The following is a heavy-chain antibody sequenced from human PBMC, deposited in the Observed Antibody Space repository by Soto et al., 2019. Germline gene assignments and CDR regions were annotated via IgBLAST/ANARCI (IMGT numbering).Heavy chain of an antibody. J-gene: IGHJ2*01. CDR2: IYYSGYT. V-gene: IGHV4-39*01. CDR1: GGPIGSSSYY. Sequence: SETLSLTCTVSGGPIGSSSYYWGWIRQPPGKGLEWIGSIYYSGYTYYNPSLKSRVTISVDTSKDQFSLKLSSVTAVDTAVYYCARSGIAVHWYFDLWGRGTLVTVSS. D-gene: IGHD6-19*01. CDR3: ARSGIAVHWYFDL.